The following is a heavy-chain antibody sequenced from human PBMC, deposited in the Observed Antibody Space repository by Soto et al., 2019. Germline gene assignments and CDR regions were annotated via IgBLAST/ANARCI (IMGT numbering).Heavy chain of an antibody. V-gene: IGHV4-59*01. CDR1: GGSISSYY. CDR2: IYYSGST. CDR3: ARVLLLPNYSSSYAYYYYMDV. Sequence: SETLSLTCTVSGGSISSYYWSWIRQPPGKGLEWIGYIYYSGSTNYNPSLKSRVTISVDTSKNQFSLKLSSVTAADTAVYYCARVLLLPNYSSSYAYYYYMDVWGKGTTVTVSS. D-gene: IGHD6-19*01. J-gene: IGHJ6*03.